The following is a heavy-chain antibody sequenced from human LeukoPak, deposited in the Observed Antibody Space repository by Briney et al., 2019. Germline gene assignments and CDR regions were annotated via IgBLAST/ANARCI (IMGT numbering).Heavy chain of an antibody. D-gene: IGHD3-3*01. J-gene: IGHJ4*02. CDR2: IYYSGST. CDR3: ARRITIFGVIKKTYYFDY. V-gene: IGHV4-39*01. Sequence: PSETLSLTCSVYGGSRTGYYWGWIRQPPGKGLEWIGSIYYSGSTYYNPSLKSRVTISVDTSKNQFSLKLSSVTAADTAVYYCARRITIFGVIKKTYYFDYWGQGTLVTVSS. CDR1: GGSRTGYY.